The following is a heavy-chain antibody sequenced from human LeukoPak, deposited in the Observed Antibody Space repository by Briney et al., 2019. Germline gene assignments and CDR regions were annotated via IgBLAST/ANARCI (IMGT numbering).Heavy chain of an antibody. CDR1: GGSISSSSYY. V-gene: IGHV4-39*07. D-gene: IGHD6-6*01. CDR3: ARDRSIAARLTDY. Sequence: SETLSLTCAVSGGSISSSSYYWGWIRQPPGKGLEWIGSIYYSGSTYYNSSLRSRVTISVDTSKNQFSLKLSSVTAADTAVYYCARDRSIAARLTDYWGQGTLVTVSS. J-gene: IGHJ4*02. CDR2: IYYSGST.